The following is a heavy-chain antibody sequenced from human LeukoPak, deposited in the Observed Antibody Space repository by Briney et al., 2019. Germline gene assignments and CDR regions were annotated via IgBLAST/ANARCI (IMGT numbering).Heavy chain of an antibody. V-gene: IGHV3-23*01. Sequence: GGSLRLSCAASGFTFSSYAMSWVRQAPGKGLEWVSAISGSGGSTYYADSVKGRFTISRDNSKNTLYLQMNSLRAEDTAVYYCAKDRHYYDSSGYYYWNFDLWGRGTLVTFSS. CDR1: GFTFSSYA. CDR3: AKDRHYYDSSGYYYWNFDL. D-gene: IGHD3-22*01. J-gene: IGHJ2*01. CDR2: ISGSGGST.